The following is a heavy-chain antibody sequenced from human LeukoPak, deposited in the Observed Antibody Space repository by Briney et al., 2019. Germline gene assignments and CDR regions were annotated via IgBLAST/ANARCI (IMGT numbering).Heavy chain of an antibody. CDR1: GGSISSSNW. Sequence: SGTLSLTCAVSGGSISSSNWWSWVRQPPGKGLEWIGEIYHSGSTNYNPSLKSRVTISVDTSKNQFSLKLSSVTAADTAVYYCARGDIVVVVAAITIFNAFDIWGQGTMVTVSS. CDR3: ARGDIVVVVAAITIFNAFDI. CDR2: IYHSGST. D-gene: IGHD2-15*01. V-gene: IGHV4-4*02. J-gene: IGHJ3*02.